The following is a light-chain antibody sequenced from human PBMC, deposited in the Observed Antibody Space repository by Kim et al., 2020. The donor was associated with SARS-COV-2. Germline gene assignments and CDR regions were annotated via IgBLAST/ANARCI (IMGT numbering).Light chain of an antibody. V-gene: IGKV3-11*01. CDR1: QNVRTY. CDR3: QLRSNWPPWT. J-gene: IGKJ1*01. Sequence: EIVLTQSPATLSSSPGERVTLSCRASQNVRTYLAWYQQKAGQAPRLLIYNASNRATGIPARFSGSGSGTDFTLTTSSLEPEDFAVYYCQLRSNWPPWTFGQGTKVDIK. CDR2: NAS.